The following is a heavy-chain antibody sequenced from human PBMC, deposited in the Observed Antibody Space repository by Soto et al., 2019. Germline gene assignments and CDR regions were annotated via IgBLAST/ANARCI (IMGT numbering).Heavy chain of an antibody. CDR2: MSWNSGSI. J-gene: IGHJ4*02. Sequence: EVQLVVSGGGLVQPGRCLRLSCAASGLTFDDYDMHWVRQPQGKCLEWVSGMSWNSGSIGYADSVKGRFTISRDNAKNSLYLQMNSLRAEDTALYYCAGWAYNSGGYWCQGSLVTVSS. D-gene: IGHD6-19*01. CDR3: AGWAYNSGGY. V-gene: IGHV3-9*01. CDR1: GLTFDDYD.